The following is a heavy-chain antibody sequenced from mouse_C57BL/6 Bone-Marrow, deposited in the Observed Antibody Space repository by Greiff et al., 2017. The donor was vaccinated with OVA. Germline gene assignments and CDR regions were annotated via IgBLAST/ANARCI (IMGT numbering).Heavy chain of an antibody. Sequence: QVHVKQSGAELVKPGASVKLSCKASGYTFTEYTIHWVKQRSGQGLAWIGWFYPGSGSIKYNEKFKDKATLTADKSSSTVYMELSRLTSEDSAVYFCARQPGAYGNHEGFAYWGQGTLVTVSA. V-gene: IGHV1-62-2*01. J-gene: IGHJ3*01. CDR3: ARQPGAYGNHEGFAY. D-gene: IGHD2-1*01. CDR1: GYTFTEYT. CDR2: FYPGSGSI.